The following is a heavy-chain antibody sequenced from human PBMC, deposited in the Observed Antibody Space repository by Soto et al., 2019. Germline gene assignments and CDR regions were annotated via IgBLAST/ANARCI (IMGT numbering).Heavy chain of an antibody. CDR1: GFTFRSYV. CDR2: TSYDGSNY. Sequence: QVQLVESGGGVVQPGTSLRLSCVGSGFTFRSYVIHWIRQAPGKGLEWVALTSYDGSNYFYGDSVKGRFTISRHNSRNTVELQMDSLCSDDTALYYCARWGPTGGPDVWG. J-gene: IGHJ6*02. V-gene: IGHV3-33*05. CDR3: ARWGPTGGPDV. D-gene: IGHD3-16*01.